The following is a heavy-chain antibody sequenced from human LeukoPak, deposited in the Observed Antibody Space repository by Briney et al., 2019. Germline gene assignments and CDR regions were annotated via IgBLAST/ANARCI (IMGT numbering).Heavy chain of an antibody. D-gene: IGHD2-2*01. CDR1: GYSFTSYL. Sequence: GESLKISCKGSGYSFTSYLIGWVREMPGKGLEWMGIIYPGDSDTRYSPFFQWQVTISADKSITTAYLQWRSLKASETDMYYCARAIYCSSTSCYGYWFDPWGQGTLVAVSS. CDR2: IYPGDSDT. J-gene: IGHJ5*02. V-gene: IGHV5-51*01. CDR3: ARAIYCSSTSCYGYWFDP.